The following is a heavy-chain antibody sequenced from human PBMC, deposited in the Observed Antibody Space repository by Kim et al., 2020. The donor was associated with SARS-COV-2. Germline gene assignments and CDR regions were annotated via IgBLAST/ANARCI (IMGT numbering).Heavy chain of an antibody. Sequence: SETLSLTCTVSGFSISSGYYWGWIRQPPGKGLEWIGIIYHSGRIYYNPSLKSRVTISVDTSKNQFSLKLSSLTAADTALYYCAIHDSSGWDSFDYWGQGT. CDR3: AIHDSSGWDSFDY. V-gene: IGHV4-38-2*02. CDR1: GFSISSGYY. CDR2: IYHSGRI. J-gene: IGHJ4*02. D-gene: IGHD6-19*01.